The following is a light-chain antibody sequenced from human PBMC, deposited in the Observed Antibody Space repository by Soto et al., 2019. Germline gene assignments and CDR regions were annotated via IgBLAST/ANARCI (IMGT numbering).Light chain of an antibody. J-gene: IGLJ3*02. CDR2: DVS. V-gene: IGLV2-14*03. CDR1: SSDVGYFDY. CDR3: SSYASGSTHVL. Sequence: QPVLAQPASVSGSPGQSITISCTGTSSDVGYFDYVSWYQQHPGKAPKLMIFDVSDRSSGVSDRFSGSKSGNTASLTISGLQAEDEADYFCSSYASGSTHVLFGGGTKVTVL.